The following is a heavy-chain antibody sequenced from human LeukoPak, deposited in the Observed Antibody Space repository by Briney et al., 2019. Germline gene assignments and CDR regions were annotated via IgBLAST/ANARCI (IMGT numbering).Heavy chain of an antibody. CDR2: INWNGGST. V-gene: IGHV3-20*04. D-gene: IGHD1-26*01. CDR3: ARGPYSGSYYRFDY. J-gene: IGHJ4*02. Sequence: GGSLRLSCAASGFTFDDYGMSWVRQAPGKGLEWVSGINWNGGSTGYADSVKGRFTTSRDNAKNSLYLQMNSLRAEDTALYYCARGPYSGSYYRFDYWGQGTPVTVSS. CDR1: GFTFDDYG.